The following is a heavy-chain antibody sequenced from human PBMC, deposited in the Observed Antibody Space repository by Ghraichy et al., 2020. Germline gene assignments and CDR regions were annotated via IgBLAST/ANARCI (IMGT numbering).Heavy chain of an antibody. V-gene: IGHV4-34*01. CDR3: ARGRVVRGVRRLNWFDP. Sequence: SQTLSLTCAVYGGSFSGYYWSWIRQPPGKGLEWIGEINHSGSTNYNPSLKSRVTISVDTSKNQFSLKLSSVTAADTAVYYCARGRVVRGVRRLNWFDPWGQGTLVTVSS. D-gene: IGHD3-10*01. CDR1: GGSFSGYY. J-gene: IGHJ5*02. CDR2: INHSGST.